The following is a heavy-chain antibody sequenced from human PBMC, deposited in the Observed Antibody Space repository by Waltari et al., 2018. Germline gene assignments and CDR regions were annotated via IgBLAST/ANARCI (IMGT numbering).Heavy chain of an antibody. V-gene: IGHV3-53*01. CDR1: GFTVSTNS. J-gene: IGHJ3*02. CDR2: IESGCET. D-gene: IGHD2-15*01. Sequence: EVQLVESGGGLIQPGGSLRLSCEVSGFTVSTNSIGWVRQAPGKGLEVFAVIESGCETYEADAVRGRFTISRDNSKNTLYLQMNSLRVEDTALYYCATWTGWSLGAFDNWGQGTMVTVSS. CDR3: ATWTGWSLGAFDN.